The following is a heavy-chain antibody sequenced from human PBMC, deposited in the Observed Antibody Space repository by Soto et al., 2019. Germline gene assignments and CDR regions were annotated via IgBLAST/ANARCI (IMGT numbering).Heavy chain of an antibody. Sequence: PSESLSLTCAVYGGSFSGYYWSWIRQPPGKGLEWIGEINASGSTNYNPSLKSRVTISVDTSKNQFSLKLSSVTVADTAVSYCARGGPRYYDSSVYHKDFQHWGQGTLVP. J-gene: IGHJ1*01. CDR3: ARGGPRYYDSSVYHKDFQH. D-gene: IGHD3-22*01. CDR2: INASGST. CDR1: GGSFSGYY. V-gene: IGHV4-34*01.